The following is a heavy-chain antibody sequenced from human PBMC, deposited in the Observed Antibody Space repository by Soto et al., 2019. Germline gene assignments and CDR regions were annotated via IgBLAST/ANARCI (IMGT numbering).Heavy chain of an antibody. CDR3: ARARRSRKGTYYYYYMDV. Sequence: ASVKVSCKASGYTSTSYDINWVRQATGQGLEWMGWMNPNSGNTGYAQKFQGRVTMTRNTSISTAYMELSSLRSEDTAVYYCARARRSRKGTYYYYYMDVWGKGTTVTVSS. D-gene: IGHD1-1*01. CDR2: MNPNSGNT. CDR1: GYTSTSYD. V-gene: IGHV1-8*01. J-gene: IGHJ6*03.